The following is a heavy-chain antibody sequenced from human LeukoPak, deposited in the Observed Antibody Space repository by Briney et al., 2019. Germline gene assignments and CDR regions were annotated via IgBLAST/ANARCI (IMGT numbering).Heavy chain of an antibody. CDR3: ARDGIAVASTYFDY. J-gene: IGHJ4*02. CDR1: GGSISSSSYY. V-gene: IGHV4-39*07. D-gene: IGHD6-19*01. CDR2: IYHSGST. Sequence: PSETLSLTCTVSGGSISSSSYYWGWIRQPPGKGLEWIGEIYHSGSTNYNPSLKSRVTISVDKSKNQFSLKLTSVTAADTAVYYCARDGIAVASTYFDYWGQGTLVTVSS.